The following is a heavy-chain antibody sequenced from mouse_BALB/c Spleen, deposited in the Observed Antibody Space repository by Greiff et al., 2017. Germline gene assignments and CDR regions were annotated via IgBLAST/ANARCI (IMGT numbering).Heavy chain of an antibody. CDR1: GFTFSSYY. V-gene: IGHV5-6-2*01. Sequence: EVKLMESGGGLVKPGGSLKLSCAASGFTFSSYYMSWVRQTPEKRLELVAAINSNGGSTYYPDTVKGRFTISRDNAKNTLYLQMSSLKSEDTALYYCARHEGNYFDYWGQGTTLTVSS. J-gene: IGHJ2*01. D-gene: IGHD2-1*01. CDR2: INSNGGST. CDR3: ARHEGNYFDY.